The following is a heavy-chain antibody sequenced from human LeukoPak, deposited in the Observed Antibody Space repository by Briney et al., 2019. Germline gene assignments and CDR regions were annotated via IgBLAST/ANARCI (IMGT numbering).Heavy chain of an antibody. J-gene: IGHJ6*03. CDR3: AREVGDGNYYYMDV. V-gene: IGHV4-61*02. CDR2: IYTSGST. D-gene: IGHD3-16*01. CDR1: GGSISYSNSY. Sequence: SETLSLTCTVSGGSISYSNSYWSWIRQPAGKGLEWIGRIYTSGSTNYNPSLKSRVTMSVDTSKYQFSLKLSPVTAADTAVYYCAREVGDGNYYYMDVWGKGTTVTISS.